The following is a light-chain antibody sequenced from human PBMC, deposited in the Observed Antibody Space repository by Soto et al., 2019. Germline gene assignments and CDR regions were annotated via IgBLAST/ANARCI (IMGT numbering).Light chain of an antibody. Sequence: QAVVTQPPSASGSPGQSVTISCVGTSSDVGGYNYVSWYQQHPGKAPKLMIYEVSKRPSGVPDRFSGSRSGNTASLTVSGLQAEDEADYYCSSYAGSNILVFGGGTKLTVL. J-gene: IGLJ2*01. V-gene: IGLV2-8*01. CDR1: SSDVGGYNY. CDR2: EVS. CDR3: SSYAGSNILV.